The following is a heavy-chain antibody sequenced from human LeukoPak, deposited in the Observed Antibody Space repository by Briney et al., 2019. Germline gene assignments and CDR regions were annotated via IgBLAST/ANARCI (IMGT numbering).Heavy chain of an antibody. V-gene: IGHV1-2*02. Sequence: ASVKVSCKASGYTFTDYYMHWVRQAPGQGLEWMGWINPNSGGTKYAQKFQGRVTMTRDTSISTAYMELSRLRPDDTAVYYCARGTYDSSGYFIDYWGQGTLVTVSS. J-gene: IGHJ4*02. CDR1: GYTFTDYY. CDR3: ARGTYDSSGYFIDY. D-gene: IGHD3-22*01. CDR2: INPNSGGT.